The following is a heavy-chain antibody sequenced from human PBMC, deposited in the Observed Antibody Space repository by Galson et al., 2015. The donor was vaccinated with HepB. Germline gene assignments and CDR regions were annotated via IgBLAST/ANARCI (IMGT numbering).Heavy chain of an antibody. D-gene: IGHD5-18*01. CDR1: GFSFTSHS. CDR2: ISSGGTK. CDR3: TRDGSGNRPESYFDY. V-gene: IGHV3-48*01. J-gene: IGHJ4*02. Sequence: SLRLSCAASGFSFTSHSMNWVHQAPGKGLEWVTYISSGGTKYYADSVKGRFTISRDNVKKSMYLHMSSLRAEDTAVYYCTRDGSGNRPESYFDYWGQGTLVTVSS.